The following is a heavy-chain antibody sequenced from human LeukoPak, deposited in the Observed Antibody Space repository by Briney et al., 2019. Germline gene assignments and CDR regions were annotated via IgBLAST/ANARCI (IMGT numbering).Heavy chain of an antibody. CDR2: INPDGGS. Sequence: PGGSLRLSCAASGFTFSSYEMNWVRQAPGKGLEWVSSINPDGGSFFADSVMGRFTISRDDSRSVVYLQMNTLSAEDTAVYYCARSGVATCHYWGQGILATVSS. V-gene: IGHV3-53*01. CDR3: ARSGVATCHY. J-gene: IGHJ4*02. CDR1: GFTFSSYE. D-gene: IGHD3-10*01.